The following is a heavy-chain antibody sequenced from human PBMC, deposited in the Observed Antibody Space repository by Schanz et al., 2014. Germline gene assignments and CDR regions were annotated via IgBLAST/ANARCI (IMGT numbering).Heavy chain of an antibody. Sequence: LVESGGGVVQPGRSLRLSCAASGFTFSSYGMHWVRQVPGKGLEWVAVVCYDGSKKYYADSVKGRFTTSRDNSKNTMYRQMNSMRAEDTAGYYCGKGLQRELLRADHYYGMDVWGQGTTVTVSS. D-gene: IGHD1-26*01. CDR1: GFTFSSYG. J-gene: IGHJ6*02. CDR2: VCYDGSKK. V-gene: IGHV3-33*06. CDR3: GKGLQRELLRADHYYGMDV.